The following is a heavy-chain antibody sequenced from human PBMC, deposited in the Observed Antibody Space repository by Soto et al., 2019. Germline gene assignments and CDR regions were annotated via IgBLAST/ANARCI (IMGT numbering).Heavy chain of an antibody. J-gene: IGHJ4*02. CDR3: ARGSSGYISSWYYFDY. Sequence: GGSLRLSCAASGFTFSSYWMHWVRQAPGKGLVWVATISVIGGSTYLADSVKGRLSISRDNSKNTVSLLMNSLRAEDTAVYFCARGSSGYISSWYYFDYWGRGTLVTVSS. CDR1: GFTFSSYW. V-gene: IGHV3-23*01. CDR2: ISVIGGST. D-gene: IGHD6-13*01.